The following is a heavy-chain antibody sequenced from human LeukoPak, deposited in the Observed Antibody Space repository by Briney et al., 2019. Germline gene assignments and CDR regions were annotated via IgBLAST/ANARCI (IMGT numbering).Heavy chain of an antibody. CDR2: ISSSSSYI. Sequence: PGGSLRLSCAASGFTFSSYSMNWVRQAPGKGLEWVSSISSSSSYIYYADSVKGRFTISRDNAKNSLYLQMNSLRAEDTAVYYCARKGVYYYGIDVWGQGTTVTVSS. J-gene: IGHJ6*02. V-gene: IGHV3-21*01. CDR1: GFTFSSYS. CDR3: ARKGVYYYGIDV.